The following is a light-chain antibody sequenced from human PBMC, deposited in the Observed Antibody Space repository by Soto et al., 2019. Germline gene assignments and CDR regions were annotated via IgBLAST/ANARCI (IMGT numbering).Light chain of an antibody. CDR2: KAS. V-gene: IGKV1-5*03. CDR1: QSISSW. J-gene: IGKJ5*01. CDR3: QQYNSLIT. Sequence: DIQMTQSPSTLSASVGDRVTITCRASQSISSWLAWYQQKPGKAPKLLIYKASSLESGVPSRFSGSGSGTEFTLTLSSLQPDDFATYYCQQYNSLITFGQGTRLEIK.